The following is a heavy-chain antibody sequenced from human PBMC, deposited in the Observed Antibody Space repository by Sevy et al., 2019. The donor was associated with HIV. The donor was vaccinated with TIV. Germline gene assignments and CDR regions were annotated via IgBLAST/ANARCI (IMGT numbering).Heavy chain of an antibody. Sequence: WGSLRLSCTTSGFTFSAYAMHWVRQAPGKGLEWVAIIWSDGAYQYHGDSVKGRFTISRDNAKNTVSLALNSLRVEDTGVYFCAREGVDFWSGPVDFYYGMDVWGQGATVTVSS. CDR1: GFTFSAYA. V-gene: IGHV3-33*01. J-gene: IGHJ6*02. D-gene: IGHD3-3*01. CDR2: IWSDGAYQ. CDR3: AREGVDFWSGPVDFYYGMDV.